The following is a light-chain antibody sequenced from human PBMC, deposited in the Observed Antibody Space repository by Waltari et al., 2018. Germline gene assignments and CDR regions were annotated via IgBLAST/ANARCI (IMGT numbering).Light chain of an antibody. CDR3: QQYDNYWT. J-gene: IGKJ1*01. CDR2: KAS. CDR1: QSITNW. Sequence: DIQMTQSPSTLSASIGDRVTITCRASQSITNWLAWYQQKPGKAPKILIYKASNLEIGVPSRFSGSGSGTEFTLTISSLQPDDFATYYCQQYDNYWTFGQGTKVEIK. V-gene: IGKV1-5*03.